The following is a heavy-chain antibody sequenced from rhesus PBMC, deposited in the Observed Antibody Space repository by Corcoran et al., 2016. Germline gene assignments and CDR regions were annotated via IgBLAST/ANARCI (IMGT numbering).Heavy chain of an antibody. J-gene: IGHJ4*01. CDR3: TRDQGYSSGWYSYY. V-gene: IGHV3-116*02. D-gene: IGHD6-31*01. CDR1: GFPFSAYY. Sequence: EVRLVESGGGLVQPGWSLRLSCAASGFPFSAYYMSWVRQAPGQGPEWVGFSRNKAYGGTAEYAASVKGRFTISRDDSKSIASLQMSSLKTEDTAVYYCTRDQGYSSGWYSYYWGQGVLVTVSS. CDR2: SRNKAYGGTA.